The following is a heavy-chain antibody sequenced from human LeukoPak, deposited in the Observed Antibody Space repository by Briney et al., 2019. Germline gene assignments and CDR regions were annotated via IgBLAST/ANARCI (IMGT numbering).Heavy chain of an antibody. CDR1: GGSISSGGYY. J-gene: IGHJ4*02. CDR3: AGVKSAYYFDY. D-gene: IGHD3-22*01. Sequence: PSQTLSLTCTVSGGSISSGGYYWSWIRQPPGKGLEWIGYIYYSGSTNYNPSLKSRVTISVDTSKNQFSLKLSSVTAADTAVYYCAGVKSAYYFDYWGQGTLVTVSS. V-gene: IGHV4-61*08. CDR2: IYYSGST.